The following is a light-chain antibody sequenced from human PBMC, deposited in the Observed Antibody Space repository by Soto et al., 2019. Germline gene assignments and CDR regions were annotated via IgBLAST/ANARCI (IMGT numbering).Light chain of an antibody. CDR1: QSVSSY. CDR2: DAS. V-gene: IGKV3-11*01. CDR3: QKRSNWT. Sequence: EIVLTQSPATLSLSPGERVTLSCRASQSVSSYLAWYQQKPGQAPRLLIYDASNRATGIPARFSGSGSGTDFTLTINSLEPEDFAVYYCQKRSNWTFGQGTKVDIK. J-gene: IGKJ1*01.